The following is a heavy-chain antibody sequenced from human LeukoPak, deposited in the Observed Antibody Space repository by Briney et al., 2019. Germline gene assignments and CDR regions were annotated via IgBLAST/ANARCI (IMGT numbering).Heavy chain of an antibody. CDR3: ASIIAAAGNTRITRGY. CDR1: GYTFTGYY. Sequence: ASVKVSCKASGYTFTGYYIHWVRQAPGQGLEWMGWINPNSGGTNYAQKFQGRVTMTRDTSISTAYMELSRLRSDDTAVYYCASIIAAAGNTRITRGYWGQGTLVTVSS. D-gene: IGHD6-13*01. J-gene: IGHJ4*02. CDR2: INPNSGGT. V-gene: IGHV1-2*02.